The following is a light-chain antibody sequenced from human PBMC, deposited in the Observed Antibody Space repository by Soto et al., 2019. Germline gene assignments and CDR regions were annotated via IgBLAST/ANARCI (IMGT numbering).Light chain of an antibody. Sequence: QSVLTQPASVSGSPGQSITISCTGTSSDVGGYNHVSWYQRHPGKAPKLMIYEVSNRPSGVSNRFSGSKSGNTASLTISGLQADDEADYYCNSHTSSNTRVFGTGTKVTVL. CDR1: SSDVGGYNH. CDR3: NSHTSSNTRV. V-gene: IGLV2-14*01. J-gene: IGLJ1*01. CDR2: EVS.